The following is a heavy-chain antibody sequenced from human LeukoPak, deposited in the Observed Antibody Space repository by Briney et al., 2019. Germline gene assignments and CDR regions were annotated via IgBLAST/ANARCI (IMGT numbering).Heavy chain of an antibody. D-gene: IGHD3-22*01. J-gene: IGHJ4*02. CDR2: IWYDGSNK. V-gene: IGHV3-33*01. CDR1: GFTFSSYG. CDR3: ARDYYYDSSGYYYPDY. Sequence: PGGSLRLSCAASGFTFSSYGMHWIRQAPGKGLEWVAVIWYDGSNKYYADSVKGRFTISRDNSKNTLYLQMNSLRAEDTAVYYCARDYYYDSSGYYYPDYWGQGTLVTVSS.